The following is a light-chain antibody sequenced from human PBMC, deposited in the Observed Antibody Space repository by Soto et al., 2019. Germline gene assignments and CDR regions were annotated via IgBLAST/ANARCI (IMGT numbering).Light chain of an antibody. J-gene: IGKJ2*01. CDR3: MQALQTPFT. CDR1: QSLLHSNGYNY. CDR2: LGS. V-gene: IGKV2-28*01. Sequence: DIVMTQSPLSLSVIPGEPASISCRSSQSLLHSNGYNYLDWYLQKPGQSPQVLIFLGSYRASGVPDRFSGSGSGTDFTLKISRVEAEDVGLYYCMQALQTPFTFGQGTKLEIK.